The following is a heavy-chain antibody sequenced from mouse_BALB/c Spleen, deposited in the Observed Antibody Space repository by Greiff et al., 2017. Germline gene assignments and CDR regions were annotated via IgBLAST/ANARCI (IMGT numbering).Heavy chain of an antibody. CDR1: GFSFTSYG. D-gene: IGHD2-1*01. CDR2: IWSGGST. CDR3: ARNGENGNNWFAY. Sequence: QVQLKQSGPGLVKPSQSLSITCTASGFSFTSYGVHWVRQSPGKGLEWLGVIWSGGSTDYNAAFITRLSISKDNSKSNVFFKMNSRQGNDTAIYYCARNGENGNNWFAYWGQGTLVTVSA. J-gene: IGHJ3*01. V-gene: IGHV2-2*02.